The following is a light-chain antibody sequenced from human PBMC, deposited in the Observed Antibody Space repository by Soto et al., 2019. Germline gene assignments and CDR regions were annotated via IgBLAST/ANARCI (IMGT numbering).Light chain of an antibody. J-gene: IGKJ1*01. Sequence: DIQMTQSPSTLSASVGDRVTITCRASQSISSWLAWYQQKPGKAPKLLLYKASSLESGVPSRFSGSGSGTEFTLTLRSLQPDDFATYCCQQYNSYPWTFGQGTKVEIK. CDR3: QQYNSYPWT. V-gene: IGKV1-5*03. CDR1: QSISSW. CDR2: KAS.